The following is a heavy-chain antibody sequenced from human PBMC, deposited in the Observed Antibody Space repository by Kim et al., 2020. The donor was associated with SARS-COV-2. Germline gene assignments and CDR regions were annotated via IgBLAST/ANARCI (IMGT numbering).Heavy chain of an antibody. CDR1: GYTFTSYA. J-gene: IGHJ6*02. Sequence: ASVKVSCKASGYTFTSYAMHWVRQAPGQRLEWMGWINAGNGNTKYSQKFQGRVTITRDTSASTAYMELSSLRSEDTAVYYCATPKRPLVFSSYYYYYGMDVWGQGTTVTVSS. CDR2: INAGNGNT. CDR3: ATPKRPLVFSSYYYYYGMDV. V-gene: IGHV1-3*01. D-gene: IGHD3-9*01.